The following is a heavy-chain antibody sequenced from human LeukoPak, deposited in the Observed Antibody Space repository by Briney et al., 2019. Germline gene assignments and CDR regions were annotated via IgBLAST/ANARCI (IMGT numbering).Heavy chain of an antibody. D-gene: IGHD3-10*01. CDR1: GFTFSDYG. V-gene: IGHV3-33*01. J-gene: IGHJ4*02. CDR2: IWSDGSNK. Sequence: GGSLRLSCAASGFTFSDYGIHRVRPAPGKGLEGVAVIWSDGSNKYYADSVKGRFTISRENYKKTLYLQMNSLRVEDTAVYYCVRASGSFDYWGQGTLVTVSS. CDR3: VRASGSFDY.